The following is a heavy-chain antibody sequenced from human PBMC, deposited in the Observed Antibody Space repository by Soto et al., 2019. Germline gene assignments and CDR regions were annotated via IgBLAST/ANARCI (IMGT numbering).Heavy chain of an antibody. CDR3: AGGGMATIPLGY. J-gene: IGHJ4*02. Sequence: QVQLQESGPGLVKPSETLSLTCTVSGGSISSYYWSWIRQPAGKGLEWIGRIYTSGSTNYNPSLKSRVTMSVDTSKNHFSGKLSSVTPADTAVYYWAGGGMATIPLGYWGQGTLVTVSS. D-gene: IGHD5-12*01. CDR1: GGSISSYY. V-gene: IGHV4-4*07. CDR2: IYTSGST.